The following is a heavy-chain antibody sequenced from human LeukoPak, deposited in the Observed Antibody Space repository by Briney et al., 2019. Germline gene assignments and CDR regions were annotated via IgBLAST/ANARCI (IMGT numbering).Heavy chain of an antibody. CDR1: GDSISSGAYY. J-gene: IGHJ3*01. CDR3: ARSVPFGSGADV. Sequence: SQTLSLTSAVSGDSISSGAYYWSWIRQHPGRGLEWIGYIYYSGTTYYSPSLKSRLSISLDLSKNQFSLRLTSVTAADTAIYYCARSVPFGSGADVWGQGTMVTVSS. V-gene: IGHV4-31*11. D-gene: IGHD2-15*01. CDR2: IYYSGTT.